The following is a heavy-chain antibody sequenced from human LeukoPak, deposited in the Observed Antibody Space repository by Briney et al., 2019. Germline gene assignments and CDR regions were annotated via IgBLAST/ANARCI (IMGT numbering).Heavy chain of an antibody. V-gene: IGHV4-4*07. CDR3: ARDATYDSGENYYFHMGV. Sequence: PSETLSLTCTVSGGSISSYYWSWIRQPAGKGLEWIGRIYSSGSTYYNLSLKSRVTMSVDTSKNQFSLKLNSVTAADTAVYYCARDATYDSGENYYFHMGVWGIGTTVTISS. D-gene: IGHD3-10*01. J-gene: IGHJ6*03. CDR1: GGSISSYY. CDR2: IYSSGST.